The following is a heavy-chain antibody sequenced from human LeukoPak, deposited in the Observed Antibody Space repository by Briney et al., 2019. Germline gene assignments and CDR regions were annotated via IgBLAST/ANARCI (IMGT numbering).Heavy chain of an antibody. V-gene: IGHV3-33*06. D-gene: IGHD3-3*01. Sequence: PGRSLRLSCAASAFTFSSYGMHWVRQAPGKGLEWVAVIWYDGSNKYYADSVKGRFTISRDNSKNTLYLQMNSLRAEDTAVYYCAKDVEDFWSGYLDYWGQGTLVTVSS. CDR3: AKDVEDFWSGYLDY. J-gene: IGHJ4*02. CDR1: AFTFSSYG. CDR2: IWYDGSNK.